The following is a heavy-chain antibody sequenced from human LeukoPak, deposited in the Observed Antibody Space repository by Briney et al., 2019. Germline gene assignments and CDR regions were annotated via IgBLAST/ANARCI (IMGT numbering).Heavy chain of an antibody. D-gene: IGHD6-13*01. Sequence: SGGSLRLSCAASGFTFSNFAMMWVRQAPGTGLQWVSTITGYGATFYADSVRGRFTIFRDTSMNTLFLQMNSLGAEDTAVCYCAKGAAAGKVDWFDPWGQGTLVTVSS. CDR1: GFTFSNFA. CDR2: ITGYGAT. J-gene: IGHJ5*02. V-gene: IGHV3-23*01. CDR3: AKGAAAGKVDWFDP.